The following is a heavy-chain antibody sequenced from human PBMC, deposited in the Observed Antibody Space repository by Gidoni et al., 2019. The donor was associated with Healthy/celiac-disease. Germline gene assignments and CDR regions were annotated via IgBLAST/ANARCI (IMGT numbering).Heavy chain of an antibody. CDR2: ISGSGGST. D-gene: IGHD3-22*01. J-gene: IGHJ3*02. V-gene: IGHV3-23*01. Sequence: EVQLLESGGGLVQPGGSLRLSCAASGFTFSSSAMSWVRQAPGKGLEWVSAISGSGGSTYYADSVKGRFTISRDNSKNTLYLQMNSLRAEDTAVYYCAKDSITMIVVVTPDAFDIWGQGTMVTVSS. CDR3: AKDSITMIVVVTPDAFDI. CDR1: GFTFSSSA.